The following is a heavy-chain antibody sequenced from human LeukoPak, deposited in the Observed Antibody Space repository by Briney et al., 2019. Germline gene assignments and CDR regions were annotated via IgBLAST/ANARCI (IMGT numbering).Heavy chain of an antibody. CDR2: INPSGGST. V-gene: IGHV1-46*01. D-gene: IGHD6-19*01. Sequence: ASVKDSCKASGYTFTSYYMHWVRQAPGQGLEWMGIINPSGGSTSYAQKFQGRVTMTRDTSTSTVYMELSSLRSEDTAVYYCARGYKPGYSRGWSIFDFWGQGALVTVSS. CDR1: GYTFTSYY. CDR3: ARGYKPGYSRGWSIFDF. J-gene: IGHJ4*02.